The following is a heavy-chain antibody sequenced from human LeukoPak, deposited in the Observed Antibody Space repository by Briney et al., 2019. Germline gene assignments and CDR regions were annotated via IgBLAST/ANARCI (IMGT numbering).Heavy chain of an antibody. CDR3: AKGSYYDSSGSFYFDY. D-gene: IGHD3-22*01. CDR2: ISGSGDNT. Sequence: GGSLRLSCAASGFTFSSYAMSWVRQAPGKGLEWVSGISGSGDNTYYADSVKGRFTIPRDNSQNTMYVKVNSLGTEDTAAYYCAKGSYYDSSGSFYFDYWGQGTLVTVSS. J-gene: IGHJ4*02. V-gene: IGHV3-23*01. CDR1: GFTFSSYA.